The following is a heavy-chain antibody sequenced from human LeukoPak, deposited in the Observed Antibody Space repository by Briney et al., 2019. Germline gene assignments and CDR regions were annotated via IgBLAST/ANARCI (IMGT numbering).Heavy chain of an antibody. J-gene: IGHJ6*04. D-gene: IGHD3-10*01. V-gene: IGHV1-24*01. CDR3: ATDGRVRGVMSHCGMDV. CDR2: FDPEDGET. CDR1: GYTVTELS. Sequence: GASVKVSCKVSGYTVTELSMHWVRQAPGKELEGMGGFDPEDGETIYAQKFQGRGTMTEDTSTDTAYMELSSLRSEDTAVYYCATDGRVRGVMSHCGMDVWGKGTTVTVSS.